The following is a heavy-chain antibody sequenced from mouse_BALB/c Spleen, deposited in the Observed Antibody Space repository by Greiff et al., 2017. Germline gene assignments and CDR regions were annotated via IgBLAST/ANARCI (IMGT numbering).Heavy chain of an antibody. CDR1: GFTFSSYA. CDR2: ISSGGSYT. CDR3: AILDGNDAMDY. J-gene: IGHJ4*01. V-gene: IGHV5-9-4*01. D-gene: IGHD2-1*01. Sequence: EVMLVESGGGLVKPGGSLKLSCAASGFTFSSYAMSWVRQSPEKRLEWVAEISSGGSYTYYPDTVTGRFTISRDNAKNTLYLEMSSLRSEDTAMYYCAILDGNDAMDYWGQGTSVTVSS.